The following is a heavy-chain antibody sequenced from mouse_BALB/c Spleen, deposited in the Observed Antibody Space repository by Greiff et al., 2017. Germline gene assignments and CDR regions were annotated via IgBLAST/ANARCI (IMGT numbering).Heavy chain of an antibody. D-gene: IGHD2-3*01. Sequence: QVQLQQSGPELVKPGASVKISCKASGYAFSSSWMNWVKQRPGQGLEWIGRIYPGDGDTNYNGKFKGKATLTADKSSSTAYMQLSSLTSVDSAVYFCARGGYYVFSWIAYWGQGTLVTVSA. CDR2: IYPGDGDT. CDR1: GYAFSSSW. J-gene: IGHJ3*01. CDR3: ARGGYYVFSWIAY. V-gene: IGHV1-82*01.